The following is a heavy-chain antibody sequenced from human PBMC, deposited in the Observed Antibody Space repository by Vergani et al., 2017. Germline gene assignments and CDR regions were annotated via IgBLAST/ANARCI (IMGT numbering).Heavy chain of an antibody. CDR3: ARDFLVLERLNAFDI. J-gene: IGHJ3*02. CDR2: IIPIFGTA. CDR1: GYTFTSYD. V-gene: IGHV1-69*06. Sequence: QVQLVQSGAEVKKPGASVKVSCKASGYTFTSYDISWVRQAPGQGLEWMGRIIPIFGTANYAQKFQGRVTITADKSTSTAYMELSSLRSEDTAVYYCARDFLVLERLNAFDIWGQGTMVTVSS. D-gene: IGHD1-1*01.